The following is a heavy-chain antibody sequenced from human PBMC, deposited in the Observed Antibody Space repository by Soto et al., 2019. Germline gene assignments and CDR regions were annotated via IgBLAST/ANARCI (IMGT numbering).Heavy chain of an antibody. V-gene: IGHV1-18*01. CDR1: GYIFTSYG. J-gene: IGHJ4*02. D-gene: IGHD3-10*01. CDR3: AESMGGSGTYVS. CDR2: ISNYNGIT. Sequence: QVELVQFGAEVKKPGASVKVSCKASGYIFTSYGISWVRQAPGEGLEWMGWISNYNGITNYAQKVQGRVTLTTDRSTSTAYMELRSLRSDDTAVYYCAESMGGSGTYVSWGQGTLVTVSS.